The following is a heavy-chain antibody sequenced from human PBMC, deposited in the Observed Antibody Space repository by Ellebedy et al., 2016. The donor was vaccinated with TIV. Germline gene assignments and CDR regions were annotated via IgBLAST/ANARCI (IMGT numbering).Heavy chain of an antibody. CDR2: ITWNSAGK. Sequence: SLKISXAASGFTFDDYAMHWVRQVPGKGLEWVSGITWNSAGKVYADSVKGRFTISRDNAKNSLYLEMNSLRAEDTALYYCAKDVGRLQYHYYAMDVWGQGPRSPSP. D-gene: IGHD4-11*01. V-gene: IGHV3-9*01. J-gene: IGHJ6*02. CDR1: GFTFDDYA. CDR3: AKDVGRLQYHYYAMDV.